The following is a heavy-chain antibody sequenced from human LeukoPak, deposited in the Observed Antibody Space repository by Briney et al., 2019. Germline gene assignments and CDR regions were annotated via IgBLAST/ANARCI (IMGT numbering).Heavy chain of an antibody. Sequence: SETLSLTCTVSGASISNTYYWSWIRQLPGKGLEWIGNLYNIGSITYKPSLKSRVTMSIDMSKNQFSLRLTSVTAADTAVYFCATNSTGSAFDSWGQGILVTVSS. CDR2: LYNIGSI. D-gene: IGHD2/OR15-2a*01. J-gene: IGHJ4*02. V-gene: IGHV4-59*08. CDR1: GASISNTYY. CDR3: ATNSTGSAFDS.